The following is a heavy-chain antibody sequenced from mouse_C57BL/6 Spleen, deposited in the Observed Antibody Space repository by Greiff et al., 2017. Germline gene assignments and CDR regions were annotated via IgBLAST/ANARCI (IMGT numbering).Heavy chain of an antibody. CDR1: GYTFTDYY. CDR2: INPNNGGT. CDR3: ARGYGSSYGWYFDV. V-gene: IGHV1-26*01. Sequence: EVQLQQSGPELVKPGASVKISCKASGYTFTDYYMNWVKQSHGKSLEWIGDINPNNGGTSYNQKIKGKATLTVDKSSSTAYMELRSLTSEDSAVYYCARGYGSSYGWYFDVWGTGTTVTVSS. D-gene: IGHD1-1*01. J-gene: IGHJ1*03.